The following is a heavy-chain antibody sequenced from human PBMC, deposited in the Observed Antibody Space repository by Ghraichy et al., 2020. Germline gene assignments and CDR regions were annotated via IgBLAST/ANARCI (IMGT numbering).Heavy chain of an antibody. Sequence: GGSLRLSCAASGFTFSSYAMSWVRQAPGKGLEWVSAISGSGGSTYYADSVKGRFTISRDNSKNTLYLQMNSLRAEDTAVYYCAKDLYYYDSSGYSPFDYWGQGTLVTVSS. D-gene: IGHD3-22*01. V-gene: IGHV3-23*01. J-gene: IGHJ4*02. CDR2: ISGSGGST. CDR3: AKDLYYYDSSGYSPFDY. CDR1: GFTFSSYA.